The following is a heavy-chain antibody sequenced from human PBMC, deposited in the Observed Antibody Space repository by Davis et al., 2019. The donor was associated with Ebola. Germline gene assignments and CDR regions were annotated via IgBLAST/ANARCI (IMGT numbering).Heavy chain of an antibody. J-gene: IGHJ2*01. CDR2: TYPGDSES. Sequence: GESLKISCKVSGFSLTNYWIAWVRQMPGKGLEWMGITYPGDSESTYSPSFQGQVTISADKSISTAYLQWSSLKASDTAMYYCARRTRYAHWYFDLWGRGTLVTVSS. D-gene: IGHD5-12*01. CDR1: GFSLTNYW. CDR3: ARRTRYAHWYFDL. V-gene: IGHV5-51*01.